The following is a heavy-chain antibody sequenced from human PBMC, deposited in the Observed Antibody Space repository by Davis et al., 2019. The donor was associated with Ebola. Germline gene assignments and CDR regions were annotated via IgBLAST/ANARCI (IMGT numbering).Heavy chain of an antibody. J-gene: IGHJ5*02. CDR1: GYTFTGYY. V-gene: IGHV1-2*02. Sequence: ASVKVSCKASGYTFTGYYMHRVRQAPGQGLEWMGWINPNSGGTNYAQKFQGRVTMTRDTSISTAYMELSRLRSDDTAVYYCARDRPAAIRSVNWFDPWGQGTLVTVSS. CDR2: INPNSGGT. D-gene: IGHD2-2*02. CDR3: ARDRPAAIRSVNWFDP.